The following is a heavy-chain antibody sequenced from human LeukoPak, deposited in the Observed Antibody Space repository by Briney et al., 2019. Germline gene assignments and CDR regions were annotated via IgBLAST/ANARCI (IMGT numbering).Heavy chain of an antibody. CDR1: GFTFSSYG. CDR3: AKDESNVLRFLEWLQVTGGWFDP. J-gene: IGHJ5*02. D-gene: IGHD3-3*01. Sequence: PEGSLRLSCAASGFTFSSYGMHWVRQAPGKGLEWVAVISYDGSNKYYADSVKGRFTISRDNSKNTLYLQMNSLRAEDTAVYYCAKDESNVLRFLEWLQVTGGWFDPWGQGTLVTVSS. V-gene: IGHV3-30*18. CDR2: ISYDGSNK.